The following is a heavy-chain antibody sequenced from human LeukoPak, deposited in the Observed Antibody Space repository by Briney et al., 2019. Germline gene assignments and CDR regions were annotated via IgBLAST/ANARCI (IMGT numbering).Heavy chain of an antibody. V-gene: IGHV4-59*01. J-gene: IGHJ4*02. D-gene: IGHD6-19*01. CDR1: GGSISSYY. Sequence: SETLSLTCAVSGGSISSYYWSWIRQPPGKGLEWIGYIYYSGSTNYNPSLKSRVTISVDTSKNQFSLKLSSVTAADTAVYYCARGVFVVEWLVFDHWGQGTLVTVSS. CDR2: IYYSGST. CDR3: ARGVFVVEWLVFDH.